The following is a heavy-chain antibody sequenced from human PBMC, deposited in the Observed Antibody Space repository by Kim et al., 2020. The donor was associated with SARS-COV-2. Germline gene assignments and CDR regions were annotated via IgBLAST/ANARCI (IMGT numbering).Heavy chain of an antibody. CDR2: IYIGGNT. Sequence: GGSLRLSCAASGFFVSGNYMSWVRQSARKGLEWVAVIYIGGNTFYADSVKGRFTISRDNSKNTLYLQMSSLRAEDTAVYYCARTGALGFGAGTYSPPNSWGQGTLVTLSS. CDR1: GFFVSGNY. CDR3: ARTGALGFGAGTYSPPNS. D-gene: IGHD3-10*01. V-gene: IGHV3-66*01. J-gene: IGHJ4*02.